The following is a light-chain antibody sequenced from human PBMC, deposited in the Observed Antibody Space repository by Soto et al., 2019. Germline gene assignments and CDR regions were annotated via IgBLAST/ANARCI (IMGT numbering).Light chain of an antibody. J-gene: IGKJ4*01. CDR1: QGISSF. V-gene: IGKV1-9*01. CDR3: QQLNSFPLT. CDR2: AAS. Sequence: IPLTQSPSSLSASVGDRVTITCRASQGISSFLVWYQQKPGKAPKLLIYAASTLQSGVPSRFSGSGSGTDFTLTISSLQPEDCATYYCQQLNSFPLTFGGGTKVEIK.